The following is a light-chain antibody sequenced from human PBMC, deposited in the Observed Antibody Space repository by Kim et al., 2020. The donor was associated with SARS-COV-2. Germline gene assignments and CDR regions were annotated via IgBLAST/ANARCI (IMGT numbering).Light chain of an antibody. J-gene: IGKJ4*01. Sequence: ASVGEPVTITCRASQNISSYLAWYQQQPGKAPKLLIYAASSLQSGVTSRFSGSRSGTDFTLTISSLRPEDVATYYCQKYDSAPLTFGGGTKVEIK. CDR3: QKYDSAPLT. CDR2: AAS. V-gene: IGKV1-27*01. CDR1: QNISSY.